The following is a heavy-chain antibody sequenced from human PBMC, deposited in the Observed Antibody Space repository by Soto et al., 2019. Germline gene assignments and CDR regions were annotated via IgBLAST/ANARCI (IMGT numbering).Heavy chain of an antibody. CDR3: AKAPGWFYVGGNPDWYFDL. J-gene: IGHJ2*01. Sequence: GGSLRLSCAASGFTFSSYAMSWVRQAPGKGLEWVSAISGSGGSTYYADSVKGRFTISRDNSKNTLYLQMNSLRAEDTAVYYCAKAPGWFYVGGNPDWYFDLWGRGTLVTVSS. V-gene: IGHV3-23*01. CDR1: GFTFSSYA. CDR2: ISGSGGST. D-gene: IGHD2-15*01.